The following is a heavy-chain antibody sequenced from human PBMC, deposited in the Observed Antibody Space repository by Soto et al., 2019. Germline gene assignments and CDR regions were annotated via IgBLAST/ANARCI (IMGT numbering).Heavy chain of an antibody. J-gene: IGHJ6*02. V-gene: IGHV4-30-2*01. D-gene: IGHD4-4*01. CDR1: GGSISSDGYS. CDR2: IYHSGST. Sequence: PSETLSLTCAVSGGSISSDGYSWSWIRQPPGKGLEWIGYIYHSGSTYYNPSLKSRVTISVDRSKNQFSLKLSSVTAADTAVYYCASGLQSPMGVWGQGTTVTVSS. CDR3: ASGLQSPMGV.